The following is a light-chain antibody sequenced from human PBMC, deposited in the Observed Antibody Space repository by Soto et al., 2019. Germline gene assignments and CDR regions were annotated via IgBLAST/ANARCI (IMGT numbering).Light chain of an antibody. J-gene: IGLJ1*01. V-gene: IGLV1-40*01. CDR3: QSYDSSLSAYV. CDR1: ISNIGAGYD. CDR2: GNS. Sequence: QSFLTLPPSVSGARGQRVTISCTGSISNIGAGYDIHWYQQLPGTAPKLLIYGNSNRPSGVPDRFSGSKYGTSASLAITGLQADDEADYYCQSYDSSLSAYVFGTGTKATVL.